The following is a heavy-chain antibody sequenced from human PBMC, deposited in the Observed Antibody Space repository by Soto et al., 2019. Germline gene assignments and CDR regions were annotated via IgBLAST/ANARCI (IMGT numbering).Heavy chain of an antibody. V-gene: IGHV3-33*01. CDR3: ARCVVIGINRQGGPFDY. CDR2: IGCDGSNK. D-gene: IGHD3-16*02. J-gene: IGHJ4*02. Sequence: QVQLLESGGGVVQPGRSLRLSCAASGFTFSSYGMHWVRQAPGKGLEWVAVIGCDGSNKYYADSVKGRFTISRDNSKNTLYLQMNSRRDEDTAEYYCARCVVIGINRQGGPFDYWGQGTLVTVSS. CDR1: GFTFSSYG.